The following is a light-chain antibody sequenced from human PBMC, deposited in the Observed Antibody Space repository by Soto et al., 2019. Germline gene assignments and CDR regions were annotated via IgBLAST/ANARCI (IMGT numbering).Light chain of an antibody. CDR2: AAS. J-gene: IGKJ1*01. CDR1: QSISVY. Sequence: DIQMTQSPSSLSASVGDRVTIACRASQSISVYLNWYQQKPGKPPRLLIYAASSLQSGAPSRFSGRGSGTDFTLTISSLHPEDFATYFCQQSYINPWTFGQGTKVEVK. V-gene: IGKV1-39*01. CDR3: QQSYINPWT.